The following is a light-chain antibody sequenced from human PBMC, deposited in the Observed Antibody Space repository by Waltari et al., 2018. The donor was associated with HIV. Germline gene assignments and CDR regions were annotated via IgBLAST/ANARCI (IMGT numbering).Light chain of an antibody. CDR3: AAWDDSLNGWV. J-gene: IGLJ3*02. V-gene: IGLV1-44*01. CDR1: RSNIGSNT. Sequence: QSVLTQPPSASGTPGQRVTISCSGSRSNIGSNTVSWYQQLPGTAPKLFIYSNNQRPSGGPDRFSGSKSGTSASLAISGRQSEDEADYYCAAWDDSLNGWVFGGGTKLTVV. CDR2: SNN.